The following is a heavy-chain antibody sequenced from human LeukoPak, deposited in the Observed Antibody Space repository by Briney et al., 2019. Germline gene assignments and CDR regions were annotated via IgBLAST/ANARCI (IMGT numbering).Heavy chain of an antibody. J-gene: IGHJ4*02. CDR3: ARGRDYYDSSGYHVY. Sequence: GGSLRLSCAASGFTFSSYAMHWVRQAPGKGLEWVAVISYDGSNKYYADSVKGRFTISRDNSKNTLYLQMNSLRAEDTAVYYCARGRDYYDSSGYHVYWGQGTLVTVSS. CDR2: ISYDGSNK. D-gene: IGHD3-22*01. V-gene: IGHV3-30-3*01. CDR1: GFTFSSYA.